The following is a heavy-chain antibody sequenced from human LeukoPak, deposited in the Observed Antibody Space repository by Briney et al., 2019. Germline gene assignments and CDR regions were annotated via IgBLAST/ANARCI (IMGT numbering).Heavy chain of an antibody. CDR2: INHSGST. J-gene: IGHJ6*03. V-gene: IGHV4-34*01. D-gene: IGHD6-13*01. CDR3: ARGLLDRIAAAARAPGGGGLMDV. CDR1: GGSISSYY. Sequence: TSETLSLTCTVSGGSISSYYWSWIRQPPGKGLEWIGEINHSGSTNYNPSLKSRVTISVDTSKNQFSLKLSSVTAADTAVYYCARGLLDRIAAAARAPGGGGLMDVWGKGTTVTVSS.